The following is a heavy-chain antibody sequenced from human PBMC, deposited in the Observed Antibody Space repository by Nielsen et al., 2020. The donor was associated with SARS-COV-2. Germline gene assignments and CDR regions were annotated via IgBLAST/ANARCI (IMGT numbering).Heavy chain of an antibody. V-gene: IGHV1-69*13. D-gene: IGHD3-10*01. CDR1: GGTFSTFG. J-gene: IGHJ5*02. Sequence: SVKVSCKASGGTFSTFGFNWVRQAPGQGPEWMGGIIPIFVTPKCAQNFQGRVTIIADESTSTVYMEMSSLRSEDTAVYYCATISPSETSYTTWGQGTLVTVSS. CDR3: ATISPSETSYTT. CDR2: IIPIFVTP.